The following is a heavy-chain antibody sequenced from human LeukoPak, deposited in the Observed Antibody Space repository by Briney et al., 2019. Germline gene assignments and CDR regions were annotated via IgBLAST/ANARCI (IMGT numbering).Heavy chain of an antibody. CDR1: GFTVSSNY. V-gene: IGHV3-66*01. J-gene: IGHJ4*02. CDR2: IYSDGYT. Sequence: PGGSLRLSCAASGFTVSSNYMTWVRQAPGKGLEWVSVIYSDGYTYYADSVRGRFTISRDNSNNMLFLQMNRLRAEDTAVYYCARDRDGYNYGHWGQGTLVTVSS. CDR3: ARDRDGYNYGH. D-gene: IGHD5-24*01.